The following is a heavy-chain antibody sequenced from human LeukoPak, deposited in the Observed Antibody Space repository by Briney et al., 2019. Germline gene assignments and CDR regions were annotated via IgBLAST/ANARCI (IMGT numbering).Heavy chain of an antibody. CDR3: AREGSRWFGELLVDY. J-gene: IGHJ4*02. Sequence: GGSLRLSCAASGFTFSSYGMHWVRQAPGKGLEWVAVIWYNGSNKYYADSVKGRFTISRDNSKNTLYLQMNSLRAEDTAVYYCAREGSRWFGELLVDYWGQGTLVTVSS. V-gene: IGHV3-33*01. CDR2: IWYNGSNK. CDR1: GFTFSSYG. D-gene: IGHD3-10*01.